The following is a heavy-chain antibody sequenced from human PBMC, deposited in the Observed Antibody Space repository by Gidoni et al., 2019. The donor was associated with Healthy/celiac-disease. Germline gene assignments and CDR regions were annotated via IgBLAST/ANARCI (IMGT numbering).Heavy chain of an antibody. D-gene: IGHD6-6*01. Sequence: EVQLLESVGGLVQPGGSLRLSCAASGFTFSSYAMSWVRQAPGKGLEWVSFISGSGGSTYYADSVKSRFTISRDNAKNTLYLQMNSLRADDTAVYYCAKGSSSSPEAEYVQHWGQGTLVTVSS. V-gene: IGHV3-23*01. CDR2: ISGSGGST. CDR3: AKGSSSSPEAEYVQH. CDR1: GFTFSSYA. J-gene: IGHJ1*01.